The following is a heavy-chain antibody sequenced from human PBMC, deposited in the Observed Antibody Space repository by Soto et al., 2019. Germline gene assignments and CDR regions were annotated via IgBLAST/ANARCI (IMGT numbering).Heavy chain of an antibody. J-gene: IGHJ6*02. CDR2: NDPSVSYT. CDR1: GYSFTSYW. Sequence: PGEDLKISCKGSGYSFTSYWISWVRQMPGKGLAGVGRNDPSVSYTHYRPSFQGHEPISADKCLSTARLQWSSLMASDTARYYCASGIVVVPAAILPSCCYYGMDVWGQGTTVTVSS. CDR3: ASGIVVVPAAILPSCCYYGMDV. V-gene: IGHV5-10-1*01. D-gene: IGHD2-2*01.